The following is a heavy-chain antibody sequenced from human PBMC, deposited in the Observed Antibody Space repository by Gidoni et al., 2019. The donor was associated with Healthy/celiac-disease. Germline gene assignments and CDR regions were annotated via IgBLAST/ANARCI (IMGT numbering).Heavy chain of an antibody. CDR1: GFTFSSYS. Sequence: EVQLVVSGGGLVQPGGSLRLSCAASGFTFSSYSMNWVRQAPGKGLEWVSYISSSSSTIYYADSVKGRFTISRDNAKNSLYLQMNSLRDEDTAVYYCARGIRGGGSCYGDYWGQGTLVTVSS. CDR3: ARGIRGGGSCYGDY. D-gene: IGHD2-15*01. J-gene: IGHJ4*02. CDR2: ISSSSSTI. V-gene: IGHV3-48*02.